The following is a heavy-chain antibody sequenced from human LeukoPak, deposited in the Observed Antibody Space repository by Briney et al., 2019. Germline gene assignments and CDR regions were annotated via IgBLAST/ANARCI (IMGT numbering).Heavy chain of an antibody. Sequence: GGSLRLSCVASGFSFSGYFMTWIRQAPGKGLEWVSYISSSGGAVYYADSVKGRFTISRDNAKNSLYLQMNSLRAEDTAVYYCARETRWDFDFWGQGTLVTVSS. CDR1: GFSFSGYF. D-gene: IGHD5-24*01. J-gene: IGHJ4*02. V-gene: IGHV3-11*04. CDR2: ISSSGGAV. CDR3: ARETRWDFDF.